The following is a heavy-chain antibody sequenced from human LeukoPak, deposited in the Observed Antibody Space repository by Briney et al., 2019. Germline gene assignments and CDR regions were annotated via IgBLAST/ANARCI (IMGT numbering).Heavy chain of an antibody. J-gene: IGHJ4*02. CDR1: GFTFSSYS. Sequence: GGSLRLSCAASGFTFSSYSMNWVRQAPGKGLEWVSSISSSSSYIYYADSVKGRFTISRDNAKNSLYLQMNSLRAEDTAVYYCASSIGGSQDYWGQGTLVTVSS. CDR3: ASSIGGSQDY. V-gene: IGHV3-21*01. CDR2: ISSSSSYI. D-gene: IGHD3-10*01.